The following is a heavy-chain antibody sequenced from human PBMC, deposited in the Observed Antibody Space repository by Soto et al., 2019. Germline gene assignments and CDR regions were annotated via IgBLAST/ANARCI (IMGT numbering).Heavy chain of an antibody. CDR1: ELNFSFSA. CDR2: IVVASGKT. D-gene: IGHD2-21*01. J-gene: IGHJ4*02. V-gene: IGHV1-58*01. Sequence: SVXVCCRIYELNFSFSAXQWVRQPQAKPLEWLGWIVVASGKTXYTHNIQTRVTITXDNSTNTAYLELSGLRSDDTAVYYCAATFDSGSYDFGGHHWWGQGTLVTVSA. CDR3: AATFDSGSYDFGGHHW.